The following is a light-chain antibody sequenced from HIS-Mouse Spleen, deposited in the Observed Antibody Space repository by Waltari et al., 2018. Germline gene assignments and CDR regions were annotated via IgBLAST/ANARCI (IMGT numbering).Light chain of an antibody. CDR2: EDS. J-gene: IGLJ2*01. CDR1: ALSKKY. Sequence: SYELTQPPSVSVSPGQTARITCSGDALSKKYAYWYQQKSGQAPVLGIYEDSKRPSGIPGRFSGSSSGTMATLTISGAQVEDEADYYCYSTDSSGNHRVFGGGTKLTVL. CDR3: YSTDSSGNHRV. V-gene: IGLV3-10*01.